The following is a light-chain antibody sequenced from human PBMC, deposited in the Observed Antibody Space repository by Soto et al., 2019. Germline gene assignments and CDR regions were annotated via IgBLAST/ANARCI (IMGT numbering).Light chain of an antibody. CDR2: SDN. Sequence: QSVLTQPPSASGAPGQIITISCSGSNSNIGTNTVNWYQHLPGTAPKLLIYSDNQRPSGVPDRFSGSKSGTSASLAISGLQSEDEADYYCATWDDDLNAWVFGGGTKVTVL. CDR1: NSNIGTNT. V-gene: IGLV1-44*01. J-gene: IGLJ3*02. CDR3: ATWDDDLNAWV.